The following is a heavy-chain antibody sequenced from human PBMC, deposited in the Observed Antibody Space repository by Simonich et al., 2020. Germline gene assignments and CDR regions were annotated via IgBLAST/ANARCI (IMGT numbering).Heavy chain of an antibody. D-gene: IGHD7-27*01. CDR2: INPTIGGT. Sequence: QVQLVQSGAEVKKTGASVKVSCKASGDTFTGSYMHGVRQAPGQGLEWMGWINPTIGGTNYTQKFQGRVTITRDTSISPAYMELSRLRSDDTAVYYCARGALTGDYYYMDVWGKGTTVTVSS. CDR1: GDTFTGSY. V-gene: IGHV1-2*02. J-gene: IGHJ6*03. CDR3: ARGALTGDYYYMDV.